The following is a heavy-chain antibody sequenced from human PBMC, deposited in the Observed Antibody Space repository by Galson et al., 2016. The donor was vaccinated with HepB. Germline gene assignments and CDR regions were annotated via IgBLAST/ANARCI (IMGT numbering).Heavy chain of an antibody. CDR3: ARDSGSPNWFDP. CDR1: GYTFTTYA. D-gene: IGHD1-26*01. CDR2: INAGNGNT. V-gene: IGHV1-3*01. J-gene: IGHJ5*02. Sequence: SVKVSCKASGYTFTTYAMHWVRQAPGQRLEWMGWINAGNGNTKYSQKFQGRVTVTRDTSASTAYMELSSLRSEDTAVYYCARDSGSPNWFDPWGQGTLVTVSS.